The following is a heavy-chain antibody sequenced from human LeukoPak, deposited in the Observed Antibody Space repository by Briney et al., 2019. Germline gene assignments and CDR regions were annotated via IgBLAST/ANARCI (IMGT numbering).Heavy chain of an antibody. V-gene: IGHV3-53*01. D-gene: IGHD5-18*01. CDR3: ASSGYSYGTIDY. CDR1: GFTFSSYA. J-gene: IGHJ4*02. Sequence: GGSLRLSCAASGFTFSSYAMSWVRQAPGKGLEWVSVIYSGGSTYYADSVKGRFTIPRDNSKNTLYLQMNSLRAEDTAVYYCASSGYSYGTIDYWGQGTLVTVSS. CDR2: IYSGGST.